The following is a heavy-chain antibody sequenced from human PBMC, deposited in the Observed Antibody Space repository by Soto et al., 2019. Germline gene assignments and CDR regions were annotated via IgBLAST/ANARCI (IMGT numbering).Heavy chain of an antibody. CDR2: INPNSGGT. V-gene: IGHV1-2*02. CDR1: GYTFTGYY. Sequence: ASVKVSCKASGYTFTGYYMHWVRQAPGQGPEWMGWINPNSGGTNYAQKFQGRVTMTRDTSISTAYMELSRLRSDDTAVYYCARGYYDFWSQSEDGMDVWGQGTTVTVSS. D-gene: IGHD3-3*01. CDR3: ARGYYDFWSQSEDGMDV. J-gene: IGHJ6*02.